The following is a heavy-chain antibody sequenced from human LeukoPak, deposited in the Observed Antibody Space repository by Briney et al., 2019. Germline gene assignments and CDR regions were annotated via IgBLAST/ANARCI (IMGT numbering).Heavy chain of an antibody. CDR1: GFTFSSYW. V-gene: IGHV3-74*01. D-gene: IGHD5-24*01. J-gene: IGHJ4*02. Sequence: GGSLRLSCAASGFTFSSYWMHWVRQAPEKGLVWVSRINSDGSSTSYADSVRGRFTISRDNAKNTLYLQMNSLRAEDTAVYYCARDGDGYYRDWGQGTLVTVSS. CDR3: ARDGDGYYRD. CDR2: INSDGSST.